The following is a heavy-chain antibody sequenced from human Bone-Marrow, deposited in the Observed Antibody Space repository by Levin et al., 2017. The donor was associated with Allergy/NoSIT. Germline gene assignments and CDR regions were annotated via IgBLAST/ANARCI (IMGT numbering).Heavy chain of an antibody. CDR3: TIFPFADTVGAW. CDR2: ITGGGITT. J-gene: IGHJ4*02. D-gene: IGHD1-26*01. Sequence: PGGSLRLSCAASGFTFSSYAMSWVRQAPGKGLEWVSEITGGGITTYYADSVRGRFTISRDNSKNTLYLQMNTLRAEDTAVYYCTIFPFADTVGAWWGQGTLVTVSS. CDR1: GFTFSSYA. V-gene: IGHV3-23*01.